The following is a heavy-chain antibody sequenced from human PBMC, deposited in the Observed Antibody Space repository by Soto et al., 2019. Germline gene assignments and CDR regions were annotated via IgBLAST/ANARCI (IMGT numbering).Heavy chain of an antibody. Sequence: SETLSLTCAVSGGSVSSDNWWNWVRQPPGRGLEWIGELFHRGNTNYNPSLKSRVTISIDRSKNQFSLNLNSVTAADTAVYDCASNPAVGYSGDDVDSWGQGTLVTVSS. CDR3: ASNPAVGYSGDDVDS. CDR1: GGSVSSDNW. CDR2: LFHRGNT. V-gene: IGHV4-4*02. J-gene: IGHJ4*02. D-gene: IGHD5-12*01.